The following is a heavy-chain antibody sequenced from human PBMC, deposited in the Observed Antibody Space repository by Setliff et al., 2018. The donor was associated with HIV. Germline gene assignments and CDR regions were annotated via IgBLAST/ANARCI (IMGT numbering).Heavy chain of an antibody. CDR2: IKTDGSEK. CDR1: GFTFSSYW. Sequence: PGESLKISCAASGFTFSSYWMSWVRQAPGKGPEWVANIKTDGSEKFYVDSVKGRFTISRDNAKRSLYLQMNRLKTDDTTVYYCTRKLAPGHGMDVWGQGTTVTVSS. CDR3: TRKLAPGHGMDV. V-gene: IGHV3-7*01. D-gene: IGHD3-3*02. J-gene: IGHJ6*02.